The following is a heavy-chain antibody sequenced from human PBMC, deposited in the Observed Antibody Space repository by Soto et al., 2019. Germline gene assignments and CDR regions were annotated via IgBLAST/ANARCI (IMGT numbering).Heavy chain of an antibody. V-gene: IGHV1-69*13. J-gene: IGHJ4*02. CDR2: IIPIFGTT. CDR1: GGTFSNYA. CDR3: SRVSSSWYKDYFDY. Sequence: SVKVSCKASGGTFSNYAISWVRQAPGQGLEWMGGIIPIFGTTNYAQRFQGRVTITADESTSTAYMELSSLRSEDTAVYYCSRVSSSWYKDYFDYWGQGTLVTVSS. D-gene: IGHD6-13*01.